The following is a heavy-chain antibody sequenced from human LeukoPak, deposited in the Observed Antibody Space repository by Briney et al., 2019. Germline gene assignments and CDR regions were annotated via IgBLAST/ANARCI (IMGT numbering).Heavy chain of an antibody. CDR1: GGSLRSYY. J-gene: IGHJ3*02. V-gene: IGHV4-59*01. Sequence: PLETLSLTCTVSGGSLRSYYWAWIRQPPGKGLEWIGNIYYTGSTNYNPSLKSRVTISVDTSKDQFSLKLSSVTAADTAVYYCARDEKYSRDEAFDIWGQGTVVTVSS. D-gene: IGHD6-6*01. CDR3: ARDEKYSRDEAFDI. CDR2: IYYTGST.